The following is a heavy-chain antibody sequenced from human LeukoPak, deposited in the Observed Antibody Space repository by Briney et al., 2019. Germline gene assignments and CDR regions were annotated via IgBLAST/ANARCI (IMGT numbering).Heavy chain of an antibody. CDR2: ISGSGSST. CDR1: GFTFSSYG. CDR3: AKGLGRHWGFGELSD. J-gene: IGHJ4*02. Sequence: HSGGSLRLSCAASGFTFSSYGMSWVRQAPGKGLEWVSAISGSGSSTYYADSVKGRFTISRDNSKNTLYLQMNSLRAEDTAVYYCAKGLGRHWGFGELSDWGQGTLVTVSS. D-gene: IGHD3-10*01. V-gene: IGHV3-23*01.